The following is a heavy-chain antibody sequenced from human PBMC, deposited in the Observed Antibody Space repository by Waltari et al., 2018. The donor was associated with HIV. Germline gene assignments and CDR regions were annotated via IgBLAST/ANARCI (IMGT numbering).Heavy chain of an antibody. CDR2: IKHDGSEE. CDR1: GFIFNGYW. CDR3: ASFRSGTYTYEL. Sequence: EVQLVESGGGLVQPGGSLRPSCVASGFIFNGYWMSWVRQAPGKGLEWVANIKHDGSEEYYVDSVKGRFTISRDNAKSSLYLQINSLRAEDTAIYYCASFRSGTYTYELWGQGTLVTVSS. J-gene: IGHJ4*02. V-gene: IGHV3-7*01. D-gene: IGHD1-26*01.